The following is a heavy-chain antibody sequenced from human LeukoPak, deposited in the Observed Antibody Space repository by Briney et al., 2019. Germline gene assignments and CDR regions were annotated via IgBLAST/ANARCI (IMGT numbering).Heavy chain of an antibody. CDR2: MNPNSGNT. Sequence: ASVKVSCKASGYTFTTYDFNWVRQATGQGLEWMGWMNPNSGNTGYAQKFQGSVTMTRNISITTAYMELSNLTSEDTAVYYCARRIRGAPTDYWGQGTLVTVSS. D-gene: IGHD3-10*01. J-gene: IGHJ4*02. CDR3: ARRIRGAPTDY. V-gene: IGHV1-8*01. CDR1: GYTFTTYD.